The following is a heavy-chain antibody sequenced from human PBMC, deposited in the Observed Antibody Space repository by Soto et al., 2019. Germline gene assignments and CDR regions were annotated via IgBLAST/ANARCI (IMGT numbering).Heavy chain of an antibody. V-gene: IGHV4-31*03. D-gene: IGHD5-18*01. CDR3: ARGARDTAWVLTRFDF. CDR2: IYSSGTN. J-gene: IGHJ4*02. CDR1: GDSFNTPGYY. Sequence: QVQLQESGPGLVKPSQTLSLTCTVSGDSFNTPGYYWSWIRQHPQKGLEGIGYIYSSGTNYYSPSLKSRISISMDTSRSQFSLDLASVTAADTAVYFCARGARDTAWVLTRFDFWGQGTLVTVSS.